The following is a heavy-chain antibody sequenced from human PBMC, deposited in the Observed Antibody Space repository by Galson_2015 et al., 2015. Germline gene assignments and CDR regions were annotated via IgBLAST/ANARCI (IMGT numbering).Heavy chain of an antibody. J-gene: IGHJ2*01. CDR1: GFTFNTYE. V-gene: IGHV3-48*03. CDR2: ISNPGSTM. D-gene: IGHD2-8*01. CDR3: AGLNGLSTPRYWYFAL. Sequence: SLRLSCAASGFTFNTYEMNWVRQAPGKGLEWVAYISNPGSTMYYTDSVKGRFTISRDNAKSSLYLEMSSLRAEDTAIYYCAGLNGLSTPRYWYFALSGPGTLVTVSS.